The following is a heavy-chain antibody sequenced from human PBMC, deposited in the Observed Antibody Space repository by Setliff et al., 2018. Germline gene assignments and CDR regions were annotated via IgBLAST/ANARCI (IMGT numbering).Heavy chain of an antibody. V-gene: IGHV4-61*09. D-gene: IGHD3-10*01. CDR1: GASITSGGFY. CDR2: ISPSGST. J-gene: IGHJ6*03. Sequence: LTCSVSGASITSGGFYWTWIRQPAGKGLEWIGHISPSGSTNYNPSLKGRVTMTSDTSRNQLSLKLTSVSAADTAIYYCARSSYYASGNSHNYYMDVWGKGTAVTVSS. CDR3: ARSSYYASGNSHNYYMDV.